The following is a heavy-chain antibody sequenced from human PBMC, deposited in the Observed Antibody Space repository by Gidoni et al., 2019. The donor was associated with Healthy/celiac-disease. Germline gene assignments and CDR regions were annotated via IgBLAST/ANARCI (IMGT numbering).Heavy chain of an antibody. J-gene: IGHJ6*02. CDR2: ISSSSSYI. D-gene: IGHD2-2*01. CDR3: ARADSDCSSTSCLVYYYGMDV. CDR1: GFTFSSYS. Sequence: EVQLVESGGGLVKPGGSLRLSCAASGFTFSSYSMHWVRQAPGKGLEWVSSISSSSSYIYYADSVKGRFTISRDNAKNSLYLQMNSLRAEDTAVYYCARADSDCSSTSCLVYYYGMDVWGQGTTVTVSS. V-gene: IGHV3-21*01.